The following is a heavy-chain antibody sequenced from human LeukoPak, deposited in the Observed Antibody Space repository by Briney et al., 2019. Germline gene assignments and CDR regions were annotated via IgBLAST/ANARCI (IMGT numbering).Heavy chain of an antibody. V-gene: IGHV4-31*03. D-gene: IGHD1-1*01. CDR3: ARVRKLPLEWDLIDF. CDR2: IYHSGNT. CDR1: GVSISSGGYY. J-gene: IGHJ4*02. Sequence: PSQTLSVTCTVSGVSISSGGYYWTWIRQRPGEALEWIGYIYHSGNTYYNPSLMSRIVLSVDTSKSQFSLKVTSVTAADTALYYCARVRKLPLEWDLIDFWGQGTLVTVSS.